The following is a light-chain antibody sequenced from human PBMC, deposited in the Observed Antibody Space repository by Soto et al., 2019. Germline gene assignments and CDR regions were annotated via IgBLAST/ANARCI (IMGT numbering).Light chain of an antibody. CDR3: QKYNSAPPFT. J-gene: IGKJ3*01. Sequence: DIQMTQSPSSLSASVGDRVTITCRASQGISYYLAWYQQKPGKVPKLLIYAASTLQSGVPSRFSGSGSGTDFTLTISSLQPEDVATYYCQKYNSAPPFTFGPGTKVDIK. V-gene: IGKV1-27*01. CDR1: QGISYY. CDR2: AAS.